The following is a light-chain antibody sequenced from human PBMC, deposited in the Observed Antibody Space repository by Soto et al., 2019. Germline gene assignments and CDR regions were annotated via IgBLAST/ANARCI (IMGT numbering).Light chain of an antibody. CDR2: AAS. V-gene: IGKV1-12*01. J-gene: IGKJ1*01. CDR3: LQDYNYPWT. CDR1: QGISSW. Sequence: DIQMTQSPSSVSASVGDRFTITCRASQGISSWLAWYQQKPGKAPQLLIYAASILQNGVPSRFSGSGSGTDFTLTISSLQPADFATYYCLQDYNYPWTFGQGTKVDI.